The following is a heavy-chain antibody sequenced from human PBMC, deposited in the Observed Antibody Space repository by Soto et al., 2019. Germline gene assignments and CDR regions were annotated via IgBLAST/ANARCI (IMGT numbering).Heavy chain of an antibody. V-gene: IGHV3-7*05. CDR2: INEDGSTK. CDR3: ARDRACSCFDY. J-gene: IGHJ4*02. D-gene: IGHD6-13*01. CDR1: EFTFSSSW. Sequence: EVQLVESGGALAQRGGSLRLSCAASEFTFSSSWMVWVRQAPGKGLEWVANINEDGSTKNFVDSVKGRFTISRDNAKRSLYLQMNSPGAEDTAVYYWARDRACSCFDYWGQGTLVTVSS.